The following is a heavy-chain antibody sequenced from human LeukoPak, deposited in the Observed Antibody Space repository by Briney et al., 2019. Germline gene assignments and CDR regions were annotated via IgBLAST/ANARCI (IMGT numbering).Heavy chain of an antibody. CDR2: ISAYNGNT. J-gene: IGHJ4*02. D-gene: IGHD5-12*01. CDR1: GYAFTSCG. Sequence: AAGKGAFKASGYAFTSCGISWVRPAPGQGREWRGWISAYNGNTNYAQKLQGRVTITTDTSTSTAYMELRSLRSDDTAVYYCARGLLSGWLRSSPLIDYWGQGTLVTVSS. CDR3: ARGLLSGWLRSSPLIDY. V-gene: IGHV1-18*04.